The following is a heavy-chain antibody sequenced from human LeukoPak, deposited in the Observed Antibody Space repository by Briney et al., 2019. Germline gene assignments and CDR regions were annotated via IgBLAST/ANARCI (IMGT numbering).Heavy chain of an antibody. CDR3: ARDIGANDAFDI. V-gene: IGHV3-30*03. D-gene: IGHD4/OR15-4a*01. J-gene: IGHJ3*02. CDR2: ISYDGSNK. Sequence: GGSLRLSCAASGFTFSSYGMHWVRQAPGKGLEWVAVISYDGSNKYYADSVKGRFTISRDNSKNTLYLQMNSLRAEDTAVYYCARDIGANDAFDIWGQGTMVTVSS. CDR1: GFTFSSYG.